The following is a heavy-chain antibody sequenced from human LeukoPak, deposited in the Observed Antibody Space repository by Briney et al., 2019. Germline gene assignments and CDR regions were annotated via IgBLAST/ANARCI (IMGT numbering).Heavy chain of an antibody. CDR1: GYSITSGYY. D-gene: IGHD6-19*01. Sequence: SETPSLTCTVSGYSITSGYYWAWIRQSPGKGLEWIGSFLHSGNNFYNPSLRSRVTISLGTSRNQFSLKLNSVTAADTAVYYCARRGYASGWHAYDSWGQGVLVAVSS. J-gene: IGHJ4*02. CDR2: FLHSGNN. CDR3: ARRGYASGWHAYDS. V-gene: IGHV4-38-2*02.